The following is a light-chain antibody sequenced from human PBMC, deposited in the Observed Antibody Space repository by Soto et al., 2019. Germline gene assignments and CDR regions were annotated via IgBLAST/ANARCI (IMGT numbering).Light chain of an antibody. V-gene: IGKV3-20*01. J-gene: IGKJ4*01. CDR1: QSVSNNY. CDR3: QQYGSYPLT. Sequence: IVLTKSPGTLSLSPGERATLSCRASQSVSNNYLAWYQQKPGQASRLLIYGASNRATGIPDRFSGSGSGTDFTLTISRLEPEDFAVYYCQQYGSYPLTFGGGTKVAIK. CDR2: GAS.